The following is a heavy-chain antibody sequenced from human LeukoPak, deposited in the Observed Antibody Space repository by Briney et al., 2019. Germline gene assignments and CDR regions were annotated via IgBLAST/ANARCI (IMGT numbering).Heavy chain of an antibody. D-gene: IGHD3-10*01. CDR2: IYYSGST. J-gene: IGHJ3*02. CDR1: GGSISSYY. Sequence: PSETLSLTCTVSGGSISSYYWSWIRQPPGKGLEWVGYIYYSGSTIYNPSLKSRVTISLDTSKSQVSLKLSSVTAADTAVYYCARVWGVTVYDAFDIWGQGTMVTVSS. CDR3: ARVWGVTVYDAFDI. V-gene: IGHV4-59*01.